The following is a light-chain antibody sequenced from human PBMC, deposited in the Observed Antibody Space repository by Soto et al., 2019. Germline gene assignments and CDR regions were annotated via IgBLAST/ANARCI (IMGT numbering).Light chain of an antibody. Sequence: DIQMTQSPSTLSASVGDRVTITCRASQSISSWLAWYQQKPGKAPKRLIYKAYSLESGVPSRFSGSGSGTEFTLTISSLQPDDFETYYCQQYNSYPSFGGGTKVEIK. J-gene: IGKJ4*01. CDR2: KAY. V-gene: IGKV1-5*03. CDR3: QQYNSYPS. CDR1: QSISSW.